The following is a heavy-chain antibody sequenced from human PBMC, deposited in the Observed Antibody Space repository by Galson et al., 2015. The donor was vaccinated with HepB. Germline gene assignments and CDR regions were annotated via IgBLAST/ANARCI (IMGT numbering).Heavy chain of an antibody. V-gene: IGHV3-30*18. CDR3: AKDSPTGWYLDY. CDR1: GFTFSSYG. Sequence: SLRLSCAASGFTFSSYGMHWVRQAPGKGLEWVAVISYDGSNKYYADSVKGRFTISRDNSKNTLYLQMNSLRAEDTAVYYCAKDSPTGWYLDYWGQGTLVTVSS. CDR2: ISYDGSNK. D-gene: IGHD6-19*01. J-gene: IGHJ4*02.